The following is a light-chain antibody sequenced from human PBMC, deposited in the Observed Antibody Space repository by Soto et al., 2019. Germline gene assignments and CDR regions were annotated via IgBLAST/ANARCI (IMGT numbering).Light chain of an antibody. CDR3: QQYNNWPPFT. CDR2: GAS. V-gene: IGKV3-15*01. CDR1: QSIRSN. Sequence: EIVMTQSPATLSVSPGERATLSCRASQSIRSNLGWYQQKPGQAPSLLIYGASTRATGVPARFSGSGSGTEFTLTISSLQSEDSEVYYCQQYNNWPPFTFGQGTRLEIK. J-gene: IGKJ5*01.